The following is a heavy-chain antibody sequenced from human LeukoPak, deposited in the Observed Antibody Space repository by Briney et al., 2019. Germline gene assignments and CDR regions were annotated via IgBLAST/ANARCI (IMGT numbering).Heavy chain of an antibody. Sequence: SETLSLTCAVSGXSISSYYWSWVRQPPGKGLEWIGYIYYSGSTNYNPSLKSRVTISVDTSKNQFSLKLSSMTAADTAVYYCARQWVGYCSGGSCSHALDYWGQGTLVTVSS. CDR3: ARQWVGYCSGGSCSHALDY. J-gene: IGHJ4*02. D-gene: IGHD2-15*01. V-gene: IGHV4-59*08. CDR1: GXSISSYY. CDR2: IYYSGST.